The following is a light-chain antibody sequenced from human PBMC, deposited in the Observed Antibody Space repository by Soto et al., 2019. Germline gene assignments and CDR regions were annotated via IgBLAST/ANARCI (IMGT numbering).Light chain of an antibody. CDR3: HHYGNPPRYT. Sequence: ESVLTQSPGTLSLSPGERATLSCRASQSVTRSYLAWYQQKPGQPPRLLIYGASSRATGIPDRFRGSGSGTDITLTISRLEPEDLAVYYCHHYGNPPRYTFGQGTKLEIK. V-gene: IGKV3-20*01. CDR1: QSVTRSY. J-gene: IGKJ2*01. CDR2: GAS.